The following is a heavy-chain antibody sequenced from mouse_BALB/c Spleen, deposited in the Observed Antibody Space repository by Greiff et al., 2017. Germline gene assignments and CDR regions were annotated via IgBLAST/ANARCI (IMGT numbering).Heavy chain of an antibody. CDR2: ISYSGST. CDR3: ARHGYVGDYFDY. V-gene: IGHV3-2*02. Sequence: EVQLQESGPGLVKPSQSLSLTCTVTGYSITSDYAWNWIRQFPGNKLEWMGYISYSGSTSYNPSLKSRISITRDTSKNQFFLQLNSVTTEDTATYYCARHGYVGDYFDYWGQGTTLTVSS. D-gene: IGHD1-2*01. J-gene: IGHJ2*01. CDR1: GYSITSDYA.